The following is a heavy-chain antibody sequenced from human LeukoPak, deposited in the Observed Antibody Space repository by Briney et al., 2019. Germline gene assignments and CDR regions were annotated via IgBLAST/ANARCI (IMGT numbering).Heavy chain of an antibody. CDR3: ARADSTGAFDI. Sequence: GGFLRLSCAASGFTFSSYWMTWVRQAPGMGLEWVANIKEDGSEKYYVDSVKGRFTISRDNAKNSLYLQMNSLRAEDTAVYYCARADSTGAFDIWGQGTMVTVS. CDR1: GFTFSSYW. J-gene: IGHJ3*02. CDR2: IKEDGSEK. V-gene: IGHV3-7*01. D-gene: IGHD3-22*01.